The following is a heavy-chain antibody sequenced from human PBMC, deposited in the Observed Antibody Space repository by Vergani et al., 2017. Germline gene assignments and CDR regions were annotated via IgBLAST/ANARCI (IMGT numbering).Heavy chain of an antibody. CDR3: GRDLGVVVPAATSLYYVYYGTAG. J-gene: IGHJ6*01. V-gene: IGHV1-2*02. CDR1: GYTFTGYY. CDR2: INPNRVGT. Sequence: QVQLVQSGAEVKKPGASVKVSCKAPGYTFTGYYMHWVRQAPGQGVEWMGWINPNRVGTNYAQKFQGRVTMTRDTSISTAYMGLRSLRSHDTAVYYCGRDLGVVVPAATSLYYVYYGTAGGGQGTTVTV. D-gene: IGHD2-2*01.